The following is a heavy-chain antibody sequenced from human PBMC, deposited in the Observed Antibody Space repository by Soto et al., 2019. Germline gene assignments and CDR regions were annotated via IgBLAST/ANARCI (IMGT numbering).Heavy chain of an antibody. CDR3: AREEDWNYDGGRYYYGMDV. V-gene: IGHV3-74*01. J-gene: IGHJ6*02. CDR1: GFTFSSYW. Sequence: EVQLVESGGGLVQPGGSLRLSCAASGFTFSSYWMHWVRQAPGKGLVWVSRINSDGSSTTYADSVKGRFTLSRDNAKNTLYLQMNSLRAEDTAVYSCAREEDWNYDGGRYYYGMDVWGQGTTVTVSS. CDR2: INSDGSST. D-gene: IGHD1-7*01.